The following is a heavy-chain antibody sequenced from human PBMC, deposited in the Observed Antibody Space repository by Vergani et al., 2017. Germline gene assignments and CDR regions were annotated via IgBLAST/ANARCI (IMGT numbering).Heavy chain of an antibody. CDR2: ISSNGGST. J-gene: IGHJ4*02. CDR1: GFTFSSYA. D-gene: IGHD2-15*01. V-gene: IGHV3-64D*06. CDR3: VKDGATKDIVVVVAVYYFDY. Sequence: EVQLVESGGGLVQPGGSLRLSCSASGFTFSSYAMHWVRQAPGKGLEYVSAISSNGGSTYYADSVKGRFTISRDNSKNTLYLQMSSLRAEDTAVYYCVKDGATKDIVVVVAVYYFDYWGQGTLVTVSS.